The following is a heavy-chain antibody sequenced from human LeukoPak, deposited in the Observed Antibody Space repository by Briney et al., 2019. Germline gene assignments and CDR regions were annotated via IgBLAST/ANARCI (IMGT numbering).Heavy chain of an antibody. D-gene: IGHD2-8*01. CDR3: ATKGYCTNGVCSSRAYYYYMDV. J-gene: IGHJ6*03. V-gene: IGHV3-48*03. CDR1: GFTFSSYE. Sequence: GGSLRLSCAASGFTFSSYEMNWVRQAPGKGLEWVSYISSSGSTIYYADSVKGRFTISRDNSKNTLYLQMNSLRADDTAVYYCATKGYCTNGVCSSRAYYYYMDVWGKGTTVTVSS. CDR2: ISSSGSTI.